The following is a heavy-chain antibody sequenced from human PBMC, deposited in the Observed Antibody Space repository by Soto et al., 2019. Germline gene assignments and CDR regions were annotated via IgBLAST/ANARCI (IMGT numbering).Heavy chain of an antibody. CDR2: IIPIIGTA. CDR1: GGSFSTYA. J-gene: IGHJ4*02. V-gene: IGHV1-69*18. Sequence: QVQLGQSGAEVRKTVSSVKVSCKATGGSFSTYAINWVRQAPGQGLEWMGMIIPIIGTANYSQTFQGRLTNTADESTGTAYMELHSLRPEDRAIYYCARALKISSAWCFAFWGQGTQVAVS. CDR3: ARALKISSAWCFAF. D-gene: IGHD6-19*01.